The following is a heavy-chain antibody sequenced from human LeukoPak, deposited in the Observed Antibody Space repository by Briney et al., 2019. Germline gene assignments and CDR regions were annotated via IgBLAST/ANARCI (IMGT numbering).Heavy chain of an antibody. D-gene: IGHD3-22*01. CDR1: GYTFTSYY. Sequence: ASVKVSCKASGYTFTSYYMHWVRQAPGQGLEWMRIINPSGGSTSYAQKFQGRVTMTRDTSTSTVYMELSSLRSEDTAVYYCARTPSGDSSGYGPGDAFDIWGQGTMVTVSS. V-gene: IGHV1-46*01. CDR3: ARTPSGDSSGYGPGDAFDI. CDR2: INPSGGST. J-gene: IGHJ3*02.